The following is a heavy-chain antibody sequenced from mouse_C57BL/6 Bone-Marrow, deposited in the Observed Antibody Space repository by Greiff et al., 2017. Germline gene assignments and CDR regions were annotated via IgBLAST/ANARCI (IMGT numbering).Heavy chain of an antibody. V-gene: IGHV14-4*01. J-gene: IGHJ4*01. Sequence: DVKLLESGAELVRPGASVKFSCTASGFNINDDYMHWVKQRPEQGLEWIGWIDPENGDTDYASKFQGKATMTAATSSHTASLQLSSLTSEDTAVYYGTTGIVERDDCDRDYWGQGTSVTVSA. CDR2: IDPENGDT. D-gene: IGHD1-1*01. CDR1: GFNINDDY. CDR3: TTGIVERDDCDRDY.